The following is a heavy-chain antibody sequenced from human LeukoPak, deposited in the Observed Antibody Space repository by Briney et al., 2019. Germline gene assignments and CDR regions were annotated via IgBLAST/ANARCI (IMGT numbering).Heavy chain of an antibody. V-gene: IGHV4-34*01. CDR2: INYSGST. Sequence: SETLSLTCAVYGGSFSGYYWSWIRQPPGKGLEWIGEINYSGSTNYNPSLKSRVTISVDTSKNQFSLKLSYVTAADTAVYYCVQMATKYYYMDVWGKGTTVTVSS. CDR3: VQMATKYYYMDV. J-gene: IGHJ6*03. CDR1: GGSFSGYY. D-gene: IGHD5-24*01.